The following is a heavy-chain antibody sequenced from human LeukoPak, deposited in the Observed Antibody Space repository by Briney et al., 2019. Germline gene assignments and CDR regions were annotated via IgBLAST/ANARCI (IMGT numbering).Heavy chain of an antibody. CDR1: GFTVSSNY. CDR3: ARYDGGLQQWLAFDY. V-gene: IGHV3-66*01. CDR2: IYSDDTT. J-gene: IGHJ4*02. D-gene: IGHD6-19*01. Sequence: GGSLRLSCGASGFTVSSNYMSWGRQAPGKGLEWVSVIYSDDTTYYADSVKGRFSISRDNSKNTLYLQMNSLRAEDTAVYFCARYDGGLQQWLAFDYWGQGTLVTVSS.